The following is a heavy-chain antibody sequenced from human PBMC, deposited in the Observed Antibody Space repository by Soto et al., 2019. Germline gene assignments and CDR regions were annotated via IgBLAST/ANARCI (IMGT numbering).Heavy chain of an antibody. CDR3: ARVPLYCSGGSCYDGYKYYYYYYGMDV. D-gene: IGHD2-15*01. J-gene: IGHJ6*02. CDR1: GGSISSGDYY. Sequence: LSLTCTVSGGSISSGDYYWSWIRQPPGKGLEWIGYIYYSGSTYYNPSLKSRVTISVDTSKNQFSLKLSSVTAADTAVYYCARVPLYCSGGSCYDGYKYYYYYYGMDVWGQGTTVTAP. CDR2: IYYSGST. V-gene: IGHV4-30-4*01.